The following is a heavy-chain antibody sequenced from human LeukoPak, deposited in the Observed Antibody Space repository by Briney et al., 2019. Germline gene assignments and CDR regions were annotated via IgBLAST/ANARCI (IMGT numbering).Heavy chain of an antibody. J-gene: IGHJ4*02. CDR1: GFTFSSYA. CDR2: ISGSGGST. Sequence: HPGGSLRLSCAASGFTFSSYAMSWVRQAPGKGLEWVSAISGSGGSTYYADSVKGRFTISRDNSKNTLYLQMNSLRAEDTAVYYCAKVLYPHPCSGGSCYTYYFDYWGQGTLVTVSS. D-gene: IGHD2-15*01. CDR3: AKVLYPHPCSGGSCYTYYFDY. V-gene: IGHV3-23*01.